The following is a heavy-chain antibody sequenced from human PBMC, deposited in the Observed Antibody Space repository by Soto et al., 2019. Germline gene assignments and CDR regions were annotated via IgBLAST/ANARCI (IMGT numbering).Heavy chain of an antibody. CDR3: VRYPYDSSGFFDY. V-gene: IGHV3-74*01. Sequence: GGSLRLSCVASGFTFSTYWMHWVRQAPGKGLVWVSRINSDGSSTSYADSVKGRFTISRDNAKNTLYLQMNSLRAEDTAVYYCVRYPYDSSGFFDYWGQGTLVTVSS. CDR1: GFTFSTYW. CDR2: INSDGSST. J-gene: IGHJ4*02. D-gene: IGHD3-22*01.